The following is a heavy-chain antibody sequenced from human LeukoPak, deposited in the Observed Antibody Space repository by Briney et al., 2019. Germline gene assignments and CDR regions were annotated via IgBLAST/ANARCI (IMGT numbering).Heavy chain of an antibody. CDR3: AREIFGSGSYPAF. Sequence: GPSLRLSWAASGFSFNTYAMDWGRQAPGKGLEWGTVIWHDGSDNFYIDSVRGRFTISRDNSQTTVYLQMNGPRAEDTAVYYCAREIFGSGSYPAFWGQGTLVTVSS. J-gene: IGHJ4*02. V-gene: IGHV3-33*01. D-gene: IGHD3-10*01. CDR1: GFSFNTYA. CDR2: IWHDGSDN.